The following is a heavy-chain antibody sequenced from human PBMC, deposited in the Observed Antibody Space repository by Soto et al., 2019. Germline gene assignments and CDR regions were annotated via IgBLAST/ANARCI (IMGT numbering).Heavy chain of an antibody. CDR3: TTDSYSTIIIVRFDY. D-gene: IGHD3-22*01. Sequence: GGSLILSCAASGFTFTNALINWVRQAPGKGLEWVGRIKSKTDGGTTDYAEPVKGRFAISRDDSNNMVYLQMNSLKIEDTAVYYCTTDSYSTIIIVRFDYWGHGTLVTVSS. CDR2: IKSKTDGGTT. J-gene: IGHJ4*01. V-gene: IGHV3-15*07. CDR1: GFTFTNAL.